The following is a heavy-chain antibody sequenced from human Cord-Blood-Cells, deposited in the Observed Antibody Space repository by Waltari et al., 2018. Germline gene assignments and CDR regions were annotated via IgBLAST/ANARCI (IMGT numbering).Heavy chain of an antibody. Sequence: QVQLQQWGAGLLKPSETLSLTCAVDGGSFSGYYWSWIRQPPGKGLEWIGENKHSGSTNSTPALKIRVTISVDTSKNQFSLKLSSVTAADTAVYYCAMTVTTTDAFDIWGQGTMVTVSS. D-gene: IGHD4-17*01. J-gene: IGHJ3*02. CDR1: GGSFSGYY. CDR3: AMTVTTTDAFDI. V-gene: IGHV4-34*01. CDR2: NKHSGST.